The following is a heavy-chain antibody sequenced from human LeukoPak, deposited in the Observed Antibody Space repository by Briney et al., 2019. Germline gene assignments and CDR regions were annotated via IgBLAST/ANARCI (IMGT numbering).Heavy chain of an antibody. Sequence: SETLSLTSTVSGDSISNYYWSWIRQPAGKGLEWIGRFYISGSTNYNPSLKSRVTMSVDTSKNQFSLQLTSVTAADTAVYYCASKHYYDSDWFDPWGQGTLVTVSS. CDR1: GDSISNYY. CDR3: ASKHYYDSDWFDP. V-gene: IGHV4-4*07. J-gene: IGHJ5*02. CDR2: FYISGST. D-gene: IGHD3-10*01.